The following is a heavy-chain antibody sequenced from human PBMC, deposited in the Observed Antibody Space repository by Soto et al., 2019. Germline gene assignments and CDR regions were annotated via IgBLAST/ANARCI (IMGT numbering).Heavy chain of an antibody. J-gene: IGHJ6*02. V-gene: IGHV1-69*13. Sequence: SVKVSCKASGGTFSDFTINWVRQAPGQRLEWMGGIIPIFDTANYAEKFQGRVTITADESTSTSFMEVSSLRSEDTAVYYCARNGTETGYSYGMDVWGQGNMVTVSS. CDR1: GGTFSDFT. D-gene: IGHD1-1*01. CDR2: IIPIFDTA. CDR3: ARNGTETGYSYGMDV.